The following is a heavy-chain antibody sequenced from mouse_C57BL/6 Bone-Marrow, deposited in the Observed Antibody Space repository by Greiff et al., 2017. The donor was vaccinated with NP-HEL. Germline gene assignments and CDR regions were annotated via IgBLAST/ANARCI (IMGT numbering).Heavy chain of an antibody. CDR3: ARWPGFFDY. CDR2: INPSSGYT. J-gene: IGHJ2*01. CDR1: GYTFTSYT. Sequence: VMLVESGAELARPGASVKMSCKASGYTFTSYTMHWVKQRPGQGLEWIGYINPSSGYTKYNQKFKDKATLTADKSSSTAYMQLSSLTSEDSAVYYCARWPGFFDYWGQGTTLTVSS. V-gene: IGHV1-4*01. D-gene: IGHD4-1*01.